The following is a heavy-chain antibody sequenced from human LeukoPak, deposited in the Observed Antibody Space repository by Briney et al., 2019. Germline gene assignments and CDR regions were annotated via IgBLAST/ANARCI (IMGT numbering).Heavy chain of an antibody. CDR1: GFTFSTYA. Sequence: GGSLRLSCAVSGFTFSTYAMNWVRQAPGKGLEWVSSISSSSSYIYYADSVKGRFTISRDNAKNSLYLQMNSLRAEDTAVYYCATRYYYGSGSYPFDYWGQGTLVTVSS. CDR3: ATRYYYGSGSYPFDY. V-gene: IGHV3-21*01. D-gene: IGHD3-10*01. J-gene: IGHJ4*02. CDR2: ISSSSSYI.